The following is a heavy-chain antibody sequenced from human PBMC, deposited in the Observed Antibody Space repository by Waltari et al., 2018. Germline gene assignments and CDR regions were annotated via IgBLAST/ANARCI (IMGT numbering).Heavy chain of an antibody. Sequence: QLQLQESGPGLVKPSGTLSLSCAVSGDFLSSSYVWNWVRQSPQKGLEWMGQVRGSGTTNYNPSFASRVTISLDTSNDQFSLKLTSATAADTAVYYCARDRGRGLFLDTWGPGILVSVSP. CDR3: ARDRGRGLFLDT. D-gene: IGHD2-15*01. CDR2: VRGSGTT. J-gene: IGHJ5*02. CDR1: GDFLSSSYV. V-gene: IGHV4-4*02.